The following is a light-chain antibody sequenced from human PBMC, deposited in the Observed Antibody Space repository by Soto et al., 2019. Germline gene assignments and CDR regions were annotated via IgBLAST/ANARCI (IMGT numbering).Light chain of an antibody. CDR3: QQSYISPLS. CDR1: QSISTY. CDR2: GAS. J-gene: IGKJ4*01. Sequence: DIQMTQSPPSLSASVGDRVTITCRASQSISTYLNWYQQKPGKAPTLLIFGASKLQSGVSLRFGGSVSGTYFTLTITTLPPEDSATYYCQQSYISPLSFGGGTKVEI. V-gene: IGKV1-39*01.